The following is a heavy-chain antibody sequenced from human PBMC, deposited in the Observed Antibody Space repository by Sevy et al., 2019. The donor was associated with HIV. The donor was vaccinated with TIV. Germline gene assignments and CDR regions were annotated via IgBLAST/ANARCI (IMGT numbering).Heavy chain of an antibody. V-gene: IGHV1-8*02. CDR2: MNPDSGRR. CDR1: GYTFSGYD. D-gene: IGHD6-13*01. Sequence: ASVKVSCKASGYTFSGYDINWVRQATGQGREWMGWMNPDSGRRGYAPKFQGRVTMTTNTSIDTAYMALRRLRSEDSVVYYCARADLDSSTFFYYYGMDVWGQGTTVTVSS. CDR3: ARADLDSSTFFYYYGMDV. J-gene: IGHJ6*02.